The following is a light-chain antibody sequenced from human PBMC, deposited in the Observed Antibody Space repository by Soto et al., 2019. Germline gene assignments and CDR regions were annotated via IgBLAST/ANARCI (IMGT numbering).Light chain of an antibody. J-gene: IGLJ2*01. V-gene: IGLV6-57*04. CDR3: QSYDSSNYVV. CDR1: SGSIASNY. CDR2: EDN. Sequence: NFMLTQPHSVSVSPGKTVTISCTRSSGSIASNYVQWYQQRPGSAPTTVIYEDNQRPSGVPDRFSGSIDSSSNSASLTISGLKTEDEADYYCQSYDSSNYVVFGGGTKVTVL.